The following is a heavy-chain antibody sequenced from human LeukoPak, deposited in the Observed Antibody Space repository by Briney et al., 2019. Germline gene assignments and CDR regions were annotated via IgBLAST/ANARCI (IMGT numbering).Heavy chain of an antibody. J-gene: IGHJ5*02. CDR1: GDSISTSSYY. CDR2: TYYRGTT. D-gene: IGHD4-11*01. CDR3: ARDPYVGVTVNPPEVWFDP. Sequence: SDTLSLTCSVSGDSISTSSYYWGWIRQPPGKGLEWIGSTYYRGTTYYYPSLKSRVTLSVDTSKNQFSLKLSSVTAADTAVYYCARDPYVGVTVNPPEVWFDPWGQGTLVTVSS. V-gene: IGHV4-39*07.